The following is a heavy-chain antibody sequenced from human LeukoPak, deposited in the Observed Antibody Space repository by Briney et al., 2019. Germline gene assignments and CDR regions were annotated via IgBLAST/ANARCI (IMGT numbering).Heavy chain of an antibody. CDR2: ISWNSGSI. D-gene: IGHD3-10*01. CDR3: AKGGYCYGSGSYYRIDY. Sequence: PGGSLRLSCAASGFTFDDYAMHWVRQAPGKGLEWVSGISWNSGSIGYADSVKGRFTISRDNAKNSLYLQMNSLRAEDTALYYCAKGGYCYGSGSYYRIDYWGQGTLVAVSS. V-gene: IGHV3-9*01. CDR1: GFTFDDYA. J-gene: IGHJ4*02.